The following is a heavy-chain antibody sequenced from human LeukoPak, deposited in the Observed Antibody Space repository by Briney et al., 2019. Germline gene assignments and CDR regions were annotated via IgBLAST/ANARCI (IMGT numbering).Heavy chain of an antibody. D-gene: IGHD6-13*01. Sequence: QSGGFLRLSCAASGFTFSSYGMSWVRQAPGKGLEWVSAISGSGGSTYYADSVKGRFTISRDNSKNTLYLQMNSLRAEDTAVYYCAKVKRFSSWYANFDYWGQGTLVTVSS. CDR1: GFTFSSYG. V-gene: IGHV3-23*01. CDR3: AKVKRFSSWYANFDY. CDR2: ISGSGGST. J-gene: IGHJ4*02.